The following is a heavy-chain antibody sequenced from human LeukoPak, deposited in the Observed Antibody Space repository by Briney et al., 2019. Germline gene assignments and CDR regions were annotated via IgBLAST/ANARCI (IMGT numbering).Heavy chain of an antibody. D-gene: IGHD2-15*01. CDR3: VRALGYCSSGSCYYYDY. V-gene: IGHV5-51*01. J-gene: IGHJ4*02. CDR2: IYPRDSET. CDR1: GYRFSSYW. Sequence: GESLKISCKGSGYRFSSYWIGWVRQMPGKGLEWMGIIYPRDSETRYSPSFQGQVTISADKSISTAYLQWSSLKASDTAMYYCVRALGYCSSGSCYYYDYWGQGTLVTVSS.